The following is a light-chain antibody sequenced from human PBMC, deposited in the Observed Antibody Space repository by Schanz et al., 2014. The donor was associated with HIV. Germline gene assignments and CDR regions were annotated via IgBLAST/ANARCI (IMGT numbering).Light chain of an antibody. V-gene: IGKV3-20*01. Sequence: EIVLTQSPATLSLSPGERATLSCRASQSVSRNLAWYQQKPGQAPRLLIYDASNRATGIPARFSGSGSGTDFTLTISRLEPEDFAVYYCQQYGSSPLFGQGTKVEIK. CDR2: DAS. CDR1: QSVSRN. CDR3: QQYGSSPL. J-gene: IGKJ1*01.